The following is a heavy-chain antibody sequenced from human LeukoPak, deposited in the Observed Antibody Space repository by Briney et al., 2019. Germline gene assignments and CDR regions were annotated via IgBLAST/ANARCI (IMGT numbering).Heavy chain of an antibody. CDR1: GFTFSSYG. CDR3: AREDTALVIAY. Sequence: GGSLRLSCAASGFTFSSYGMHWVRQAPGKGLEWVAIMWYDGSNKYYTDSVKGRFTISRDNSKNTLYLQMSSLRVEDTAVYYCAREDTALVIAYWGQGTLVTVSS. D-gene: IGHD5-18*01. J-gene: IGHJ4*02. V-gene: IGHV3-33*01. CDR2: MWYDGSNK.